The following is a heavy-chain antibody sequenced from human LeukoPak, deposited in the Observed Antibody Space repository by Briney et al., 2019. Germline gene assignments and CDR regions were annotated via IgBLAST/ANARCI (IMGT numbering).Heavy chain of an antibody. V-gene: IGHV3-23*01. CDR3: ARDCSPAVGYSSWYPYCYYGMDV. J-gene: IGHJ6*02. CDR1: GFTFSSYA. CDR2: ISGSGGST. Sequence: PGGSLRLSCAASGFTFSSYAMSWVRQAPGKGLEWVSAISGSGGSTYYADSVKGRFTISRDNSKNTLYLQMNSLRAEDTAVYYCARDCSPAVGYSSWYPYCYYGMDVWGQGTLVTVSS. D-gene: IGHD6-13*01.